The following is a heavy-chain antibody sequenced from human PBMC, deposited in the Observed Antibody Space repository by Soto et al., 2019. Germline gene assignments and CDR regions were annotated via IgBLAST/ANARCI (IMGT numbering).Heavy chain of an antibody. CDR1: GGTFSSYT. D-gene: IGHD3-22*01. Sequence: GASVKVSCKASGGTFSSYTISWVRQAPGQGLEWMGWISAYNGNTNYAQKLQGRVTMTTDTSTSTAYMELRSLRSDDTAVYYCAGRVDSSGYYDYWGQGTLVTVSS. J-gene: IGHJ4*02. CDR3: AGRVDSSGYYDY. CDR2: ISAYNGNT. V-gene: IGHV1-18*01.